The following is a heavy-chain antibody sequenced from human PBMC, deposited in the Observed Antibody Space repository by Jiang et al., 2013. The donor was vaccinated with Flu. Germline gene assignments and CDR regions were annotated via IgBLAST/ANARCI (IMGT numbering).Heavy chain of an antibody. Sequence: GPGLVKPSETLSLTCAVSGGPVSSGNWWSWIRQSPGKGLEWIGEIFHGGSTNYNPSLNSRVTMSVDKSKNQFSLKLNSVTAADTAVYYCARPAGGLNWFNTWGQGTLVTVSS. CDR3: ARPAGGLNWFNT. V-gene: IGHV4-4*02. CDR1: GGPVSSGNW. D-gene: IGHD6-13*01. CDR2: IFHGGST. J-gene: IGHJ5*02.